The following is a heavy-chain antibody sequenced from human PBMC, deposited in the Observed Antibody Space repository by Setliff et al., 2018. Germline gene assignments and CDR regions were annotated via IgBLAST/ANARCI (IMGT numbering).Heavy chain of an antibody. V-gene: IGHV1-46*01. Sequence: ASVKVSCKASGYTFTSYAMNWVRQAPGQGLEWMGWINPSGDSTSYAQKFQGRVTMTRDTSTGRVYMELSSLRSEDTAVYFCVSLRGDGYNYFDYWGQGTLVTVSS. D-gene: IGHD5-12*01. J-gene: IGHJ4*02. CDR1: GYTFTSYA. CDR2: INPSGDST. CDR3: VSLRGDGYNYFDY.